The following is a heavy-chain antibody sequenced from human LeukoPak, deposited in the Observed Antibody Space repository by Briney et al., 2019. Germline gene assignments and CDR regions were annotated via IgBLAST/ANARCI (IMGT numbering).Heavy chain of an antibody. D-gene: IGHD5-24*01. CDR2: IYSGGYSGGGP. CDR1: GFIVSSNH. Sequence: GGSLRLSCAVSGFIVSSNHMNWVRQAPGKGLGWVSVIYSGGYSGGGPFYADSVKGRFTTSSDSSKNTLFQMNSLRAEDTAVYYCARDVYGDGYNSFDYWGLGILVTVSS. CDR3: ARDVYGDGYNSFDY. J-gene: IGHJ4*02. V-gene: IGHV3-66*01.